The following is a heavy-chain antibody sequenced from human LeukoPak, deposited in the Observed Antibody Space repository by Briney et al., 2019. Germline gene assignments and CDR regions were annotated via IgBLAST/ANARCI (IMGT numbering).Heavy chain of an antibody. CDR1: GYTFTSYY. Sequence: ASVKVSCKASGYTFTSYYVHWVRQAPGQGLEWMGWINPNSGGTNYAQKFQGRVTMTRDTSISTAYMELSRLRSDDTAVYYCARPYYDSSGDFDYWGQGTLVTVSS. V-gene: IGHV1-2*02. J-gene: IGHJ4*02. CDR2: INPNSGGT. CDR3: ARPYYDSSGDFDY. D-gene: IGHD3-22*01.